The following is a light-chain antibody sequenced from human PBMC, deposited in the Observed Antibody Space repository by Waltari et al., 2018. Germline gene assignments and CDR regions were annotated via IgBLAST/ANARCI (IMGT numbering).Light chain of an antibody. CDR2: GNS. Sequence: QSVLPPPPSVSGAPGQRVPLSCTGSSSNIRAGYAVHLYQQLPGTAPKLLIYGNSNRPSGVPDRFSGSKSGTSASLAITGLQAEDEADYYCQSYDSSLSGVVFGGGTKLTVL. CDR3: QSYDSSLSGVV. CDR1: SSNIRAGYA. V-gene: IGLV1-40*01. J-gene: IGLJ2*01.